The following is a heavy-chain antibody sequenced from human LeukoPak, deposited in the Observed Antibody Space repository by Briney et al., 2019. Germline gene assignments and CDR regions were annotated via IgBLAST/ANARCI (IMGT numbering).Heavy chain of an antibody. CDR3: ARDPGEIQLWLPYFDY. CDR1: GFTFSSYA. CDR2: ISYDGSNK. V-gene: IGHV3-30-3*01. J-gene: IGHJ4*02. Sequence: GRSLRLSCAASGFTFSSYAMHWVRQAPGKGLEWVAVISYDGSNKYYADSVKGRFTISRGNSKNTLYLQMNSLRAEDTAVYYCARDPGEIQLWLPYFDYWGQGTLVTVSS. D-gene: IGHD5-18*01.